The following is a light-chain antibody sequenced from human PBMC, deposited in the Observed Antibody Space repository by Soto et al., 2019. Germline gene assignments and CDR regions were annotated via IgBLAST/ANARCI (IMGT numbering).Light chain of an antibody. J-gene: IGLJ2*01. CDR3: TSYAVGKNVV. CDR1: STDVGYYNY. CDR2: EVN. Sequence: QSALTQPPSASGSPGQSVTISCTGTSTDVGYYNYVSWYQQHPGRAPKLIIYEVNKRPSGVPDRFSGSKSGNTASLTVSGLQAEDEAEYCCTSYAVGKNVVFGGGTKLTVL. V-gene: IGLV2-8*01.